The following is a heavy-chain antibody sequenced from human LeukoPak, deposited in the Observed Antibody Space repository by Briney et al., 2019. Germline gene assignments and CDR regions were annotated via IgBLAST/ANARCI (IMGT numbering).Heavy chain of an antibody. CDR3: AKDLRYFDWSFDY. D-gene: IGHD3-9*01. Sequence: PGGSLRLSCAASGFTFSIYAMSWVRQAPGKGLEWVSAISGSGGSTYYADSVKGRFTISRDNSKNTLYLQMNSLRAEDTAVYYCAKDLRYFDWSFDYWGQGTLVTVSS. V-gene: IGHV3-23*01. CDR2: ISGSGGST. J-gene: IGHJ4*02. CDR1: GFTFSIYA.